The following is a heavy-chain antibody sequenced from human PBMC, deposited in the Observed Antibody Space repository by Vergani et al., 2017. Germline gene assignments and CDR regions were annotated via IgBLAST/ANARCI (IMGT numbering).Heavy chain of an antibody. Sequence: QVQLVQSGAEVKKPGSSVKVSCKASGGTFSSYAISWVRQAPGQGLEWMGGIIPIFCTANYAQKFQGRVTITADESTSTAYMELSSLRSEDTAVYYCARAGIVVVVAANDYYMDVWGKGTTVTVSS. CDR3: ARAGIVVVVAANDYYMDV. V-gene: IGHV1-69*01. CDR2: IIPIFCTA. J-gene: IGHJ6*03. D-gene: IGHD2-15*01. CDR1: GGTFSSYA.